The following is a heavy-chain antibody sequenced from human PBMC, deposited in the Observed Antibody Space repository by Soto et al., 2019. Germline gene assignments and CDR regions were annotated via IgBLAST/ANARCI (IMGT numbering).Heavy chain of an antibody. Sequence: PGGSLRLSCTASGFTFGDYAMSWFRQAPGKGLEGVGFIRSKAYGGTTEYAASVKGRFTISRDDSKSIAYLQMNSLKTEDTAVYYCTRDSPEYYDFWSGYLGPFDYWGQGTLVNVSS. CDR2: IRSKAYGGTT. V-gene: IGHV3-49*03. D-gene: IGHD3-3*01. CDR1: GFTFGDYA. CDR3: TRDSPEYYDFWSGYLGPFDY. J-gene: IGHJ4*02.